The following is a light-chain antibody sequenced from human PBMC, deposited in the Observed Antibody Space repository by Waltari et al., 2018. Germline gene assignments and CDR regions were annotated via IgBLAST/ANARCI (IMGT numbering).Light chain of an antibody. CDR1: QSLLHTDEKTY. CDR2: EVS. CDR3: MQSIYLPGT. Sequence: IVMTLTRHSLSVTPGQPDSIYCKSSQSLLHTDEKTYLYWYKQMPGQPPQLLIYEVSKRFSGVPDRFSGSVSGTDFTLKISLVEAEDVGIYYCMQSIYLPGTFGQGTKLEI. V-gene: IGKV2D-29*01. J-gene: IGKJ2*01.